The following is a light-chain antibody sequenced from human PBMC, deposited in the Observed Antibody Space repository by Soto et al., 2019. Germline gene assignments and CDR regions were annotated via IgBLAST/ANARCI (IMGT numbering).Light chain of an antibody. J-gene: IGKJ4*01. V-gene: IGKV2-28*01. CDR1: QSLLHSNGYNY. Sequence: DIVMTQSPLSLSVTPGEPASISCRTSQSLLHSNGYNYLDWYLQKPGQPPQLLIYLGSNRASGVPDRFSVSGSGTDFTLKISRVEADDVGVYFCMRALVAPLFAGETKADLK. CDR3: MRALVAPL. CDR2: LGS.